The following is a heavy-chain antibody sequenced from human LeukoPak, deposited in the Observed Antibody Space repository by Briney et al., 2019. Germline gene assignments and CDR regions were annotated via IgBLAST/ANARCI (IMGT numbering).Heavy chain of an antibody. V-gene: IGHV4-59*08. CDR3: ARHRNSSPFRY. Sequence: SETLSLTCTVSGGSISSYYWSWIRQPPGKGLEWIGYIYYSGSTNYNPSLKSRVTISVDTSKNQFSLKLSSVTAADTAVYYCARHRNSSPFRYWGQGTLVTVSS. D-gene: IGHD6-13*01. CDR2: IYYSGST. CDR1: GGSISSYY. J-gene: IGHJ4*02.